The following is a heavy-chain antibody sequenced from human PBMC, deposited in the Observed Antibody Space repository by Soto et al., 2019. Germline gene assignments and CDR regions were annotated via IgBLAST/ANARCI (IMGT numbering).Heavy chain of an antibody. CDR2: IIPILGIA. CDR3: ASSYDYIWGSYRYTASWYFDL. CDR1: GGTFSSYT. V-gene: IGHV1-69*02. Sequence: QVQLVQSGAEVKKPGSSVKVSCKASGGTFSSYTISWVRQAPGQGLEWMGRIIPILGIANYAQKFQGRVTITADKSTIKAYMELSSLRSEDTAVYYCASSYDYIWGSYRYTASWYFDLWGRGTLVTVSS. D-gene: IGHD3-16*02. J-gene: IGHJ2*01.